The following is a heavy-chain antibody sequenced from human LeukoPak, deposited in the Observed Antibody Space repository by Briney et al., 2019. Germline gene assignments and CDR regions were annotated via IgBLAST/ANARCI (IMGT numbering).Heavy chain of an antibody. CDR3: ASDRTMIHAFDI. D-gene: IGHD3-22*01. Sequence: ASVKVACKASGGTFSSYAISWERQAPGQGLEWMGGFIPIFGTANYAQKIHARVTITTDESTSTAYMELSSLRSEDTAVYYCASDRTMIHAFDIWGQGTMVTVSS. CDR2: FIPIFGTA. J-gene: IGHJ3*02. V-gene: IGHV1-69*05. CDR1: GGTFSSYA.